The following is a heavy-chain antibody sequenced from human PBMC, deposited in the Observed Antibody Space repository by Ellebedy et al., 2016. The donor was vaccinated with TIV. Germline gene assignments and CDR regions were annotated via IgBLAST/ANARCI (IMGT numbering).Heavy chain of an antibody. D-gene: IGHD2-15*01. Sequence: GESLKISCVASGLNFRTYAMNWVRQAPGKGLEWVSAMSGSGGSIYYADSVKGRFTISRDNSKNTLYLQMNSLRAEDTAVYYCAKTVAAYLYYYYGMNVWGQGTTVTVSS. V-gene: IGHV3-23*01. J-gene: IGHJ6*02. CDR3: AKTVAAYLYYYYGMNV. CDR1: GLNFRTYA. CDR2: MSGSGGSI.